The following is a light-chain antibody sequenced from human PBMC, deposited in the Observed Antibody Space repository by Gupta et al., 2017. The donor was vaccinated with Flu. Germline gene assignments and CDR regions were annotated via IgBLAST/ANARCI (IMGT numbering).Light chain of an antibody. CDR2: DNS. CDR1: SSNLGAGYD. V-gene: IGLV1-40*01. J-gene: IGLJ2*01. Sequence: QSVLTQPPSVSGALGTRVTISCTGSSSNLGAGYDVHCYQQLPGTAPKLLIYDNSNRPAAVLDRVSGSTTGTSASLAIIGLQAEDEADYYCQSYDSGLSGSVFGGGTKLTVL. CDR3: QSYDSGLSGSV.